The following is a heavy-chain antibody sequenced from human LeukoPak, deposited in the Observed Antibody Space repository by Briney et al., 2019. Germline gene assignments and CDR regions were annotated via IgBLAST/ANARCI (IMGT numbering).Heavy chain of an antibody. V-gene: IGHV3-21*01. D-gene: IGHD6-19*01. CDR1: GFTFSSYS. J-gene: IGHJ3*02. CDR2: ISSSSSYI. Sequence: TGGSLRLSCAASGFTFSSYSMNWVHQAPGKGLEWVSSISSSSSYIYYADSVKGRFTISRDNAKNSLYLQMNSLRAEDTAVYYCARDYGSSGWYIGDAFDIWGQGTMVTVSS. CDR3: ARDYGSSGWYIGDAFDI.